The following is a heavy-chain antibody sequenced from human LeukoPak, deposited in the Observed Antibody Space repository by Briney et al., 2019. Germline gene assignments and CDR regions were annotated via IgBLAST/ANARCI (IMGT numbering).Heavy chain of an antibody. J-gene: IGHJ5*02. CDR1: NGSFSDYY. D-gene: IGHD6-19*01. CDR2: INHSGST. V-gene: IGHV4-34*01. Sequence: SETLSLTCAVYNGSFSDYYWSWIRQSPGKGLEWVAEINHSGSTNYNPSLKSRVTISVDTSKNQFSLKLSSVTAADTAVYFCARGTAVAGTWGQGTLVTVSS. CDR3: ARGTAVAGT.